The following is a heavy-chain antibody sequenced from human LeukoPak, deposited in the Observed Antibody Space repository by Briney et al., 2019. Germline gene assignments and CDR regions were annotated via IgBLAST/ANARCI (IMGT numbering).Heavy chain of an antibody. CDR3: ARDSSYYDILTGYFGY. CDR2: ITSSSTYI. J-gene: IGHJ4*02. CDR1: GFTFSSYS. Sequence: PGGSLRLSCAASGFTFSSYSMNWVRQAPGKGLEWVSSITSSSTYIYYADSMKGRITISRDNAKNSLYLQMNSLRAEDTAVYYCARDSSYYDILTGYFGYWGQGTLVTVSS. V-gene: IGHV3-21*04. D-gene: IGHD3-9*01.